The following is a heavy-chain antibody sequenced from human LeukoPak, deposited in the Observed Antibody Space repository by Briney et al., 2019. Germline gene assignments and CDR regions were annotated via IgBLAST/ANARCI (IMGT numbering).Heavy chain of an antibody. CDR3: GRVRLLP. Sequence: GGSLRLSCAASGFTFSSYEMNWVRQAPGKGLEWVSYISSSGSTIYYADSVKGRFTISRDNSKNTLYLQMNSLRVEDTAFYYCGRVRLLPWGQGTLVTVSS. CDR1: GFTFSSYE. V-gene: IGHV3-48*03. J-gene: IGHJ5*02. CDR2: ISSSGSTI.